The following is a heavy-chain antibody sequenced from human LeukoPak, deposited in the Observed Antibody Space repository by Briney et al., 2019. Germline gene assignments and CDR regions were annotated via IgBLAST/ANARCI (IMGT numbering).Heavy chain of an antibody. V-gene: IGHV3-7*04. J-gene: IGHJ4*02. CDR3: ARETEMANLDY. Sequence: PGRSLRLSCAASGFTFSSYWMNWVRQAPGKGLEWVANIKQGGSEKYYVDSVKGRFTISRDNAKKSLYLQMNSLRAEDTAVYYCARETEMANLDYWGQGTLVTVSS. CDR2: IKQGGSEK. D-gene: IGHD5-24*01. CDR1: GFTFSSYW.